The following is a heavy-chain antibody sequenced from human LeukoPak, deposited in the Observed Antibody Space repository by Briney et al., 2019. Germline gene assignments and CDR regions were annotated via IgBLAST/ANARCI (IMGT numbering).Heavy chain of an antibody. V-gene: IGHV3-7*05. CDR3: ARDNGDH. CDR1: GFTFSNYW. Sequence: GGSLRLSCAASGFTFSNYWMSWVRQAPGKGLEWVANIKQNGREKHYVDSVKGRFTISRDNAKNSLYLQMNSLRAEDTAVYYCARDNGDHWGQGTLVTVYS. D-gene: IGHD2-8*01. J-gene: IGHJ4*02. CDR2: IKQNGREK.